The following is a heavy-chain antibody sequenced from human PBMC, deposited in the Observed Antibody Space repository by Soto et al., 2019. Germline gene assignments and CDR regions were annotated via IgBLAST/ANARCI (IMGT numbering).Heavy chain of an antibody. Sequence: QSPEKGLEWIGTFHYSGSTYYSPSLESRVTISVDTSKNQFSLKVSSVTAADTAVYYCARLGGYCSGTSCYGYYGMDVWGQGTTVTVS. CDR2: FHYSGST. V-gene: IGHV4-39*01. CDR3: ARLGGYCSGTSCYGYYGMDV. J-gene: IGHJ6*02. D-gene: IGHD2-2*01.